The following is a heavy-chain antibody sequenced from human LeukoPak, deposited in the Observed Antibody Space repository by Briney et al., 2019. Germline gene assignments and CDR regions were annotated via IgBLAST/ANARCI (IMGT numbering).Heavy chain of an antibody. Sequence: GESLQTPGRGSGYSFPSYLIGGVPQIPGKGLGGKGSIYPGDSATGYRPSFQGQVTISAVKAISTAYLQWSSLKASDTTMYYCARLLYPVGATSYYGMDVGGEGTAVSVSS. CDR1: GYSFPSYL. CDR3: ARLLYPVGATSYYGMDV. D-gene: IGHD1-26*01. CDR2: IYPGDSAT. V-gene: IGHV5-51*01. J-gene: IGHJ6*04.